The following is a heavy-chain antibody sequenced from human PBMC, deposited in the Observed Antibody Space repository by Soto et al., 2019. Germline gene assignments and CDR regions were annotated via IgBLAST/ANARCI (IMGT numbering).Heavy chain of an antibody. V-gene: IGHV3-30-3*01. CDR3: FLFRAEDGIRYLCPVSAVLLNRSSDL. J-gene: IGHJ2*01. D-gene: IGHD3-9*01. Sequence: KELKWVALISYDGINTSSADSVKGRFTLSRDNSKNTLSLQMNSLRPEDTAVYFCFLFRAEDGIRYLCPVSAVLLNRSSDL. CDR2: ISYDGINT.